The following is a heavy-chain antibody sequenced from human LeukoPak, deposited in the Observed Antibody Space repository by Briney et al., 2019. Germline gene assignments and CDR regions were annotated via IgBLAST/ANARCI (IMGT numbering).Heavy chain of an antibody. CDR2: INHSGST. CDR1: GVSFSGYY. CDR3: AKTLGYCSGGSCYARWFDP. J-gene: IGHJ5*02. D-gene: IGHD2-15*01. Sequence: SETLSLTCAVYGVSFSGYYWSWIRQPPGKGLEWIGEINHSGSTNYNPSLKSRVTISVDTSKNQFSLKLSSVTAADTAVYYCAKTLGYCSGGSCYARWFDPWGQGTLVTVSS. V-gene: IGHV4-34*01.